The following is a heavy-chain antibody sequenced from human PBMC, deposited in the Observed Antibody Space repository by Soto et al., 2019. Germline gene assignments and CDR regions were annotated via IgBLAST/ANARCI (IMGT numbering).Heavy chain of an antibody. CDR2: FIPIFGTA. D-gene: IGHD1-26*01. CDR3: ARDPVGAVTGGWFDP. CDR1: GRTFSRYA. Sequence: VPLVPSGAEVKKPGSSVTVSCTASGRTFSRYAISWVRQAPGHGLEWMGGFIPIFGTANYAQKCQGRVTITADESTSTAYMELSSLRSEDTAVYYCARDPVGAVTGGWFDPWGQGTLVTVSS. V-gene: IGHV1-69*01. J-gene: IGHJ5*02.